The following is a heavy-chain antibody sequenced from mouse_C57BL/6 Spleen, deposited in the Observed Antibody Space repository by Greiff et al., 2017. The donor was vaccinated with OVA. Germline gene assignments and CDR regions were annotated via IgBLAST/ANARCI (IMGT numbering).Heavy chain of an antibody. V-gene: IGHV5-4*03. Sequence: EVKLVESGGGLVKPGGSLKLSCAASGFTFSSYAMSWVRQTPEKRLEWVATISDGGSYTYYPDNVKGRFTISRDNAKNNLYLQMSHLKSEDTAMDYCARGGDGYSFMDYWGQGTSVTVSS. CDR1: GFTFSSYA. CDR2: ISDGGSYT. CDR3: ARGGDGYSFMDY. D-gene: IGHD2-3*01. J-gene: IGHJ4*01.